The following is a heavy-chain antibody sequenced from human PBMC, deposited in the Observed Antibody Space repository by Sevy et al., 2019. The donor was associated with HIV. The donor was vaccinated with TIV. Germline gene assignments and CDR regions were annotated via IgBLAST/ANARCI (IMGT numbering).Heavy chain of an antibody. CDR3: ARVGRTDYDAFWIDY. CDR2: ISSSSSYI. Sequence: GGSLRLSCAASGFTFSSYSMNWVRQAPGKGLEWVSSISSSSSYIYYAHSVKGRFTIFRDNAKNSLYLQMNSLRAEDTAVYYCARVGRTDYDAFWIDYWGQGTLVTVSS. CDR1: GFTFSSYS. J-gene: IGHJ4*02. D-gene: IGHD3-3*01. V-gene: IGHV3-21*01.